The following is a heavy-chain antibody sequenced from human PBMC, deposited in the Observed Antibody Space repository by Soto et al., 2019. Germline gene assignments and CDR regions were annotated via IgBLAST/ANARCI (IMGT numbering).Heavy chain of an antibody. CDR3: TRDNNLGSGAFDY. CDR2: INPSGGST. CDR1: GYTFTSYY. J-gene: IGHJ4*02. V-gene: IGHV1-46*01. D-gene: IGHD3-10*01. Sequence: GASVKVSCKASGYTFTSYYIHWVRQAPGQGLEWMGTINPSGGSTSYAQKFQGRVTMTRDTSTSTVYMELSSLRSEDTAVYYCTRDNNLGSGAFDYWGQGTLVTVSS.